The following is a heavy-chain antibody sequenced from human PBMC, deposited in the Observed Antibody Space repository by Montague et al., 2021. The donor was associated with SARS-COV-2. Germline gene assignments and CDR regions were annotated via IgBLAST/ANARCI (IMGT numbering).Heavy chain of an antibody. CDR2: IYYSGST. CDR3: AREPESTITIFGVVSRYGMDV. D-gene: IGHD3-3*01. J-gene: IGHJ6*02. Sequence: TLSLTCTVSGGSISSGGYYWSWIRQHPGKGLEWIGYIYYSGSTYYNSSLKGRVTISVDTSKNQFSLKLSSVTAADTAVYYCAREPESTITIFGVVSRYGMDVWGQGTTVTVSS. V-gene: IGHV4-31*03. CDR1: GGSISSGGYY.